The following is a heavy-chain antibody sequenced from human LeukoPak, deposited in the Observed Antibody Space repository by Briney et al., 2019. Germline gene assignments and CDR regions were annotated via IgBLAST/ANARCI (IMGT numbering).Heavy chain of an antibody. CDR2: IYYSGST. CDR3: ARGFWAEYDFWSGYSFDY. D-gene: IGHD3-3*01. V-gene: IGHV4-39*07. J-gene: IGHJ4*02. CDR1: GGSITSNTYF. Sequence: PSETLSLTCIVSGGSITSNTYFWDWIRQTPGKGLEWIGSIYYSGSTYYNPSLKSRVTISLDTSKNQFSLKLSSVTAADTAMYYCARGFWAEYDFWSGYSFDYWGQGTLVTVSS.